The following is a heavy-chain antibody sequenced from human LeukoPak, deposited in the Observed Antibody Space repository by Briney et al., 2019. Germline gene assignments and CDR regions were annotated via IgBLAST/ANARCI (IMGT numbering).Heavy chain of an antibody. Sequence: PGGSLTLSCAASRFTFSNYSMSWVRQVPGKGLEWVGGIDPTDSYTNYSPSLQGHVTFSADKSISTAYLQWTILKASDTAMYYCVTTTQGYCSSTSCNERPMSGNTQGYYYFAVDVWGQGTTVTVSS. J-gene: IGHJ6*02. CDR2: IDPTDSYT. V-gene: IGHV5-10-1*01. CDR1: RFTFSNYS. CDR3: VTTTQGYCSSTSCNERPMSGNTQGYYYFAVDV. D-gene: IGHD2-2*01.